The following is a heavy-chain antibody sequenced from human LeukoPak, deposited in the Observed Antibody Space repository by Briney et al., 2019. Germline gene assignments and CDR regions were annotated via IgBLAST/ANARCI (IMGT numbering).Heavy chain of an antibody. J-gene: IGHJ3*02. D-gene: IGHD4-17*01. CDR3: ARERSYDYGDTDAFDI. CDR1: GFTFSSYS. V-gene: IGHV3-21*01. Sequence: PGGSLRLSCAASGFTFSSYSMNWVRQAPGKGLEWVSSISSSSSYIYYADSVKGRFTISRDNAKNSPYLQMNSLRAEDTAVYYCARERSYDYGDTDAFDIWGQGTMVTVSS. CDR2: ISSSSSYI.